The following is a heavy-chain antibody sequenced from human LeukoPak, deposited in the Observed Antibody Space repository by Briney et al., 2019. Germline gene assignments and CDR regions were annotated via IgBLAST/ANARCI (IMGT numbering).Heavy chain of an antibody. Sequence: GASVKVSCKASGYTFIIYGISWVRQARGQGLEWMGWTSGDNVNTYYAQKFLGRVIMTTDTSTTTAYMELRSLRPDDTAVYYCVRDWEWKAARNLFDPWGQGTRVTVSS. J-gene: IGHJ5*02. CDR2: TSGDNVNT. V-gene: IGHV1-18*01. D-gene: IGHD6-6*01. CDR3: VRDWEWKAARNLFDP. CDR1: GYTFIIYG.